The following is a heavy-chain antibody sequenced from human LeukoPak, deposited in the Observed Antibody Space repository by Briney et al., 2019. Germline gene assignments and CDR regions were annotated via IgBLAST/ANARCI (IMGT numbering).Heavy chain of an antibody. J-gene: IGHJ4*02. CDR1: GFTFSSYA. Sequence: GGSLRLSCAASGFTFSSYAMHWGPQAPGKGLEWVAVISYDGSNKYYADSVKGRFTISRDNSTNTLYLQMNSLRAEDTAVYYCARGGPGPFDFWGQGTLVTVSS. CDR3: ARGGPGPFDF. D-gene: IGHD1-14*01. CDR2: ISYDGSNK. V-gene: IGHV3-30-3*01.